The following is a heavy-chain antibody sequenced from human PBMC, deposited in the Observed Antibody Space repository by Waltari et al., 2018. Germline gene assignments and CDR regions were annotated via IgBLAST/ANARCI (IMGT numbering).Heavy chain of an antibody. J-gene: IGHJ4*02. CDR2: RNPNSGNT. V-gene: IGHV1-8*02. D-gene: IGHD2-21*01. CDR1: GYTFTGYY. Sequence: QVQLVQSGAEVKKPGASVKVSCKASGYTFTGYYMHWVRQAPGQGLEWMGWRNPNSGNTGYAQKCQGRVTMTRNTSISTAYMELSSLRSEDTAVYYCARGHSRFTPRVFDYWGQGTLVTVSS. CDR3: ARGHSRFTPRVFDY.